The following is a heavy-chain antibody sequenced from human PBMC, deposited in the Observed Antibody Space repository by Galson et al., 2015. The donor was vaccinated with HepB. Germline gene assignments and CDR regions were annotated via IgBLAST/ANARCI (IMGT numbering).Heavy chain of an antibody. CDR1: GGSFSGYY. Sequence: SETLSLTCAVYGGSFSGYYWSWIRQPPGKGLEWIGEINHSGSTNYNPSLKSRVTISVDTSKNQFSLKLSSVTAADTAVYYCARGRGWSGSRGYYFDYWGQGTLVTVSS. CDR2: INHSGST. CDR3: ARGRGWSGSRGYYFDY. J-gene: IGHJ4*02. V-gene: IGHV4-34*01. D-gene: IGHD3-3*01.